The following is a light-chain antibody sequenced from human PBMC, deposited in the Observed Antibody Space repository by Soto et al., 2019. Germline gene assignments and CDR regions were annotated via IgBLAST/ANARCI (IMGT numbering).Light chain of an antibody. V-gene: IGKV1-39*01. J-gene: IGKJ1*01. CDR2: ATS. CDR1: QSIGGY. CDR3: QQSYSLWT. Sequence: IQKTYSSSSLTASVRDRVTISCRASQSIGGYLNWYQQKSGQAPKLLIYATSTLQTGVPSRFSGSGSGTDFTLTISSLQPEEFATYYCQQSYSLWTFGQGTKVDI.